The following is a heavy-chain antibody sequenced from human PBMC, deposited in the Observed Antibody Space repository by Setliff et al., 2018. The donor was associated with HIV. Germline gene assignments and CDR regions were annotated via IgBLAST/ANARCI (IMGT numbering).Heavy chain of an antibody. J-gene: IGHJ3*02. Sequence: ASVKVSCKVSGYTLTELSRHWVRQAPGKGLEWMGGFDPEDGETIYAQKFQGRVTMTEDTSTDTAYMELSSLRSEDTAVYYCATVRYGPGYSYAQDAFDIWGQGTMGTV. D-gene: IGHD5-18*01. V-gene: IGHV1-24*01. CDR2: FDPEDGET. CDR3: ATVRYGPGYSYAQDAFDI. CDR1: GYTLTELS.